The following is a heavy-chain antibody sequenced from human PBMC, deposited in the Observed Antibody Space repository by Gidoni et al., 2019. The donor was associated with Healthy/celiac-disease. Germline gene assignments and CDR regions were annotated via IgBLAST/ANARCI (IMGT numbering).Heavy chain of an antibody. CDR2: INHSGST. CDR1: GGSFSGYY. CDR3: ARAGIGYSSSWYNWFDP. D-gene: IGHD6-13*01. V-gene: IGHV4-34*01. J-gene: IGHJ5*02. Sequence: QVQLQQWGAGLLKPSETLSLTCAVYGGSFSGYYWSWIRQPPGKGLEWIGEINHSGSTNYNPSLKSRVTISVDTSKNQFSLKLSSVTAADTAVYYCARAGIGYSSSWYNWFDPWGQGTLVTVSS.